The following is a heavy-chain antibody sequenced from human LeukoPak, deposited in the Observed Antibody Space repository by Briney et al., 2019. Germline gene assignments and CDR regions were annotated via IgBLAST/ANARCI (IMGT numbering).Heavy chain of an antibody. CDR1: GFTFSSYS. J-gene: IGHJ5*02. CDR3: ARVLSGSWDWFDP. D-gene: IGHD3-22*01. CDR2: ISSSSSTI. Sequence: GGSLRLSCAASGFTFSSYSMNWVRQAPGKGLEWVSYISSSSSTIYYADSVKGRFTISRDNAKNSLYLQMNSLRGEDTAVYYCARVLSGSWDWFDPWGQGTLVTVSS. V-gene: IGHV3-48*04.